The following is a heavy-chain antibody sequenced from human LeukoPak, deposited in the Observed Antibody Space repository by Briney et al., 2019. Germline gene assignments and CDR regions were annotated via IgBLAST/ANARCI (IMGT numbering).Heavy chain of an antibody. D-gene: IGHD3/OR15-3a*01. CDR2: ISGSDGST. CDR1: GFTFSNSG. V-gene: IGHV3-23*01. Sequence: GGSLRLSCAASGFTFSNSGMSWVRQAPGKGPEWVSTISGSDGSTYYADSVRGRFTISRDNSKNTLYLQMNSLRAEDTAVYYCTKRTSALDVPWGQGTLVTVSS. CDR3: TKRTSALDVP. J-gene: IGHJ5*02.